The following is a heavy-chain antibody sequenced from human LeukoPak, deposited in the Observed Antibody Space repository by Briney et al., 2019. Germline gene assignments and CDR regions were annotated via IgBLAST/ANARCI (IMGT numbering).Heavy chain of an antibody. D-gene: IGHD3-22*01. Sequence: SETLSLTCTVSGGSMSPYHWGWIRQPPGKGLEWTGYIYYSGSTNYNPSLKSRVTISVDTSKNQFSLKLSSVTAADTAIYYCARHGFDSSGYYYVFGYWGQGTLVTVSS. CDR2: IYYSGST. CDR3: ARHGFDSSGYYYVFGY. V-gene: IGHV4-59*08. CDR1: GGSMSPYH. J-gene: IGHJ4*02.